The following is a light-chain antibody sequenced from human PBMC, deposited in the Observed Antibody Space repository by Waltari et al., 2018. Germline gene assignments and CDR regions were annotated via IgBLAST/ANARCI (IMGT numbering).Light chain of an antibody. V-gene: IGLV1-44*01. J-gene: IGLJ2*01. CDR3: AAWDGNLNADVV. Sequence: SVLTQSPSASGAPGQRVTISCSGSSSNIGSNPVNWYQQVPGTAPKLLIYTNNPRPSGVPDRFSGSKSGTSASLAITGLQSEDEAVYFCAAWDGNLNADVVFGEGTKLTVL. CDR2: TNN. CDR1: SSNIGSNP.